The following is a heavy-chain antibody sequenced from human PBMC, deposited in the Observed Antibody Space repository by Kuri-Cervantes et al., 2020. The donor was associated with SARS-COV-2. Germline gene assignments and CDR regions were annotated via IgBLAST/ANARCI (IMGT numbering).Heavy chain of an antibody. CDR2: IIPIFGTA. CDR1: GGTFSSYA. Sequence: SVKVSCKASGGTFSSYAISWVRQAPGQELEWMGRIIPIFGTASYAQKFQGRVTMTRDTSTSTVYMELSSLRSEDTAVYYCARGAPIVVVPAAKGDDAFDIWGQGTMVTVSS. D-gene: IGHD2-2*01. CDR3: ARGAPIVVVPAAKGDDAFDI. V-gene: IGHV1-69*05. J-gene: IGHJ3*02.